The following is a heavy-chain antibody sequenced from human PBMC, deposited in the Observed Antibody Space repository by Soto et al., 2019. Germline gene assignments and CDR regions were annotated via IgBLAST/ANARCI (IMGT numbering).Heavy chain of an antibody. CDR2: INHSGST. J-gene: IGHJ6*02. V-gene: IGHV4-34*01. CDR3: ARAGHYYGSGSATPYYYYGMDV. D-gene: IGHD3-10*01. CDR1: GVSFSGYY. Sequence: PSETLSLTCAVYGVSFSGYYWILLRQPPGKGLEWIGEINHSGSTNYNPSLKSRVTISVDTSKNQFSLKLSSVTAADTAVYYCARAGHYYGSGSATPYYYYGMDVWGQGTTVTVSS.